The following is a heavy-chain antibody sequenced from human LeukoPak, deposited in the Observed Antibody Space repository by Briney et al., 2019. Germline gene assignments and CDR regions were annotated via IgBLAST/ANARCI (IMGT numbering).Heavy chain of an antibody. V-gene: IGHV3-23*01. CDR1: GFTFSSYA. CDR3: AKDRWRSYSNYVVDY. CDR2: ISGSGGST. D-gene: IGHD4-11*01. Sequence: PGGSLRLSCAASGFTFSSYAMSWVRQAPGKGLEWVSAISGSGGSTYYADSVKGRFTISRDNSKNTPYLQMNSLRAEDTAVYYCAKDRWRSYSNYVVDYWGQGTLVTVSS. J-gene: IGHJ4*02.